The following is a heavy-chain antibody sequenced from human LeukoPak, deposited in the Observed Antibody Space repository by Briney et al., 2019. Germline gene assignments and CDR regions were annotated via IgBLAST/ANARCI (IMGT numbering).Heavy chain of an antibody. V-gene: IGHV4-4*02. CDR3: ATTDYYRSDY. D-gene: IGHD3-9*01. J-gene: IGHJ4*02. Sequence: SGTLSLTCAVSGGSITSCDWWAWVRQPPGRGLEWIGEIHHSGSTNYNPSSPSLKSRVTISVVKSKNQFSLELSSVTAADAAVYYCATTDYYRSDYWGQGTLATVSS. CDR1: GGSITSCDW. CDR2: IHHSGST.